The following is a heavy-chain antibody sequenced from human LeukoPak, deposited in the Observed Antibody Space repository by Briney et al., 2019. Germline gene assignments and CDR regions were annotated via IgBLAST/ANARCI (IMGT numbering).Heavy chain of an antibody. Sequence: PGGSLRLSCAASGFSFSTSWLHWVRQVPGKGLVWVARINTDGRSTSYADSVQGRFTISRDNAKNTIYLQMNSLRAEDTALYYCASQAYSSSPSAGYWGQGTLVTVSS. D-gene: IGHD6-6*01. CDR1: GFSFSTSW. V-gene: IGHV3-74*01. CDR2: INTDGRST. J-gene: IGHJ4*02. CDR3: ASQAYSSSPSAGY.